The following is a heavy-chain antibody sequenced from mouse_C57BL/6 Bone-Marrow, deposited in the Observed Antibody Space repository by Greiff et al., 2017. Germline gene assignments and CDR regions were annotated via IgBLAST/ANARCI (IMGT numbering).Heavy chain of an antibody. CDR3: DRYEYGAEGAWFAY. Sequence: VQLKESGAELVKPGASVKLSCTASGFNFKDYYMHWVKQRTEQGLEWIGRIDPEDGDTKYTPKFQGKATITADTSSNTAYLQLSGLTSEDTAVYYCDRYEYGAEGAWFAYWGQGTLVTVSA. CDR2: IDPEDGDT. J-gene: IGHJ3*01. CDR1: GFNFKDYY. D-gene: IGHD2-4*01. V-gene: IGHV14-2*01.